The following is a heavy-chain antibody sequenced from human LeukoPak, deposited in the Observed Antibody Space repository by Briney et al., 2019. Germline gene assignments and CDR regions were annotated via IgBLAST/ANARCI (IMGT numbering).Heavy chain of an antibody. CDR1: GGSISSSSYY. CDR3: ARLYCSGGSCHFDY. D-gene: IGHD2-15*01. Sequence: PSETLSLTCTVSGGSISSSSYYWGWIRQPPGKGLEWIGSIYYSGSTYYNPSLKSRVTISVDTSKNQFSLKLSSVTAADTAVYYCARLYCSGGSCHFDYWGQGTLVTVSS. J-gene: IGHJ4*02. V-gene: IGHV4-39*07. CDR2: IYYSGST.